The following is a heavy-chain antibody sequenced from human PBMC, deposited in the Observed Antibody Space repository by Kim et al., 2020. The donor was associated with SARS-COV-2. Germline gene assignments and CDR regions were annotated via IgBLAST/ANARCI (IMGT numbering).Heavy chain of an antibody. CDR3: AVGVIFDY. CDR2: ISSSSTI. Sequence: GGSLRLSCAASGFTFSSYSMNWVRQAPGKGLEWVSYISSSSTIYYADSVKGRFTISRDNAKNSLYLQMNSLRAEDTAVYYCAVGVIFDYWGQGTLVTVSS. CDR1: GFTFSSYS. D-gene: IGHD3-16*01. V-gene: IGHV3-48*04. J-gene: IGHJ4*02.